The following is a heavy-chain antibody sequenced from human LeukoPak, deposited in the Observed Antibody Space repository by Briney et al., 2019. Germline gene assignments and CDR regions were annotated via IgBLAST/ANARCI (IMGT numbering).Heavy chain of an antibody. V-gene: IGHV1-18*01. J-gene: IGHJ4*02. CDR3: ARASAYYYDSSGYYNY. D-gene: IGHD3-22*01. CDR2: ISAYNGNT. Sequence: ASVKVSCKASGYTFTSYRISWVRQAPGQGLEWMGWISAYNGNTNYAQKLQGRVTMTTDTSTSTAYMELRSLRSDDTAVYYCARASAYYYDSSGYYNYWGQGTLVTVSS. CDR1: GYTFTSYR.